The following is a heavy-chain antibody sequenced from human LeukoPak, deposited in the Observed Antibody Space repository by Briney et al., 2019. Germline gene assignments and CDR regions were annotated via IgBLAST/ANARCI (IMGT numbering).Heavy chain of an antibody. CDR2: IEGKANTYAT. Sequence: PGGSLRLSCAASGFIFSGSAMHWVRQASGKGLEWVGRIEGKANTYATAYAASVQGRFTISRDDSRNTAFLQMNCLKTDDTAVYYCTRLWYTGSPGPFDPWGQGTLVTVSS. D-gene: IGHD1-26*01. CDR1: GFIFSGSA. CDR3: TRLWYTGSPGPFDP. J-gene: IGHJ5*02. V-gene: IGHV3-73*01.